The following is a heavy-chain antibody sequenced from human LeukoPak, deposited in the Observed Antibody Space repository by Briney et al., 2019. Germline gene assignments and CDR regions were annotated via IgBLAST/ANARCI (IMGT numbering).Heavy chain of an antibody. CDR1: GFTFSSYW. D-gene: IGHD3-22*01. V-gene: IGHV3-7*01. Sequence: GGSLRLSCAASGFTFSSYWMSWVRQAPGKGLEWVANIKQDGSEKYYVDSVKGRFTISRDNAKNSLYLQMNSLRAEDTAVYYCAQECVDSTGYYYVPNSFDPWGQGTLVTVSS. CDR3: AQECVDSTGYYYVPNSFDP. J-gene: IGHJ5*02. CDR2: IKQDGSEK.